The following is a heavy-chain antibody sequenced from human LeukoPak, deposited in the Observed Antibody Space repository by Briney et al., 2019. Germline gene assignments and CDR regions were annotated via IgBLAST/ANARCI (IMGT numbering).Heavy chain of an antibody. CDR3: AKDAEKRYSYGPNFDY. V-gene: IGHV3-30*02. D-gene: IGHD5-18*01. J-gene: IGHJ4*02. CDR1: GFTFSSYG. Sequence: PGGSLRLSCAASGFTFSSYGMHWVRQAPGKGLEWVAVIWYDGSNKYYADSVKGRFTISRDNSKNTLYLQMNSLRAEDTAVYYCAKDAEKRYSYGPNFDYWGQGTLVTVSS. CDR2: IWYDGSNK.